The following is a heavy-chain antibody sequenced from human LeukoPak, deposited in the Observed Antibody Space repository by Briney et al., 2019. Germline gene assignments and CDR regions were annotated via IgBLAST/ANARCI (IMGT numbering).Heavy chain of an antibody. J-gene: IGHJ4*02. CDR2: INHSGST. CDR1: GGSFSGYY. CDR3: ARGAPMVRGVITDY. Sequence: SETLSLTCAVYGGSFSGYYWSWIRQPPGKGLEWIGEINHSGSTNYNPSLKSRVTISVDTSKNQFSLKLSSVTAADTAVYYCARGAPMVRGVITDYWGQGTLVTVSS. V-gene: IGHV4-34*01. D-gene: IGHD3-10*01.